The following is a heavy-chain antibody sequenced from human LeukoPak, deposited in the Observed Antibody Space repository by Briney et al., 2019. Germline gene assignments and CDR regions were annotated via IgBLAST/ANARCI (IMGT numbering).Heavy chain of an antibody. D-gene: IGHD6-6*01. V-gene: IGHV4-59*01. CDR3: ARGSGGSSSGYFDY. CDR2: IYYSGST. J-gene: IGHJ4*02. CDR1: GGSISSYY. Sequence: PSETLSLTCTVSGGSISSYYWSWIRQPPGKGLEWIGYIYYSGSTNYNPSLKSRVTISVDTSKNQFSLKLSSVTAADTAVYYRARGSGGSSSGYFDYWGQGTLVTVSS.